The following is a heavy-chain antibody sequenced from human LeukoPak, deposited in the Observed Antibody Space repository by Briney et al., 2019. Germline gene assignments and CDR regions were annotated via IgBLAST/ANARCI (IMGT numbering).Heavy chain of an antibody. J-gene: IGHJ3*02. V-gene: IGHV4-34*01. CDR3: ARVSRRITMIVVVIKGAFDI. Sequence: PSETLSLTCAVYGGSCSGYYWSWIRQPPAKGLEWIGELNDSGSTNYNPSLKSRVTISVDTSKNQFSLKLSSVTAADTAVYYCARVSRRITMIVVVIKGAFDIWGQGTMVTVSS. CDR2: LNDSGST. CDR1: GGSCSGYY. D-gene: IGHD3-22*01.